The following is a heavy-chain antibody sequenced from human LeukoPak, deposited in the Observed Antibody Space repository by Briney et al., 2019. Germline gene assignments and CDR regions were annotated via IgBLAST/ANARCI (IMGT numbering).Heavy chain of an antibody. V-gene: IGHV4-59*01. CDR1: GGSISSYY. CDR2: IYYSGST. CDR3: ARAGSYGVIAFDI. J-gene: IGHJ3*02. Sequence: SETLSLTCTVSGGSISSYYWSWIRQPPGKGLEWIGYIYYSGSTNYNPSLKSRVTISVDTSKNQFSLKLSSVTAADTAVYYCARAGSYGVIAFDIWGQGTMVTVSS. D-gene: IGHD5-18*01.